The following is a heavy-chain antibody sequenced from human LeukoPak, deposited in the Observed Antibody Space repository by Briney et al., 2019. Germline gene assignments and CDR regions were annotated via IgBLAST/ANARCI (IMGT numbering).Heavy chain of an antibody. V-gene: IGHV3-64*01. CDR3: AAGRGTTAFDY. D-gene: IGHD1-1*01. Sequence: GGSLRLSCAASGFTFSSYAMYWVRQAPGKGLEYVSAISSNGGSTYYANSVKGRFTISRDNSKNTLYLQMGSLRAEDMAVYYCAAGRGTTAFDYWGQGTLVTVSS. J-gene: IGHJ4*02. CDR2: ISSNGGST. CDR1: GFTFSSYA.